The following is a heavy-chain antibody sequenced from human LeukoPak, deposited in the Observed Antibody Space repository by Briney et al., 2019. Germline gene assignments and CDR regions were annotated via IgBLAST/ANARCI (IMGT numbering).Heavy chain of an antibody. CDR1: GFSFSSYE. V-gene: IGHV3-48*03. Sequence: GGSLRLSCAASGFSFSSYEMNWVRQAPGKGLEWVSYISSRGSTIYYADSVKGRCPISKDKAKNSLYLQLNQLRAEDRAVHYCAREVEGIDYWGQGTLVTVSS. D-gene: IGHD2-15*01. CDR3: AREVEGIDY. CDR2: ISSRGSTI. J-gene: IGHJ4*02.